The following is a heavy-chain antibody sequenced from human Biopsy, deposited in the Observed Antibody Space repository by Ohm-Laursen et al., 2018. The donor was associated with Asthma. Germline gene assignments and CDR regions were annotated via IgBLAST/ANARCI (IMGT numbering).Heavy chain of an antibody. CDR3: ARGDGAFPWVPF. J-gene: IGHJ4*02. Sequence: GTLSLTCSVFGGSVSSPSHYWSWIRQSPGKGLEWIGYYSGNTNYHPSLKNRVTISVDTSKNQFSLHLSSVTAAGTATYYCARGDGAFPWVPFWGQGILVTVSS. CDR2: YSGNT. D-gene: IGHD3-10*01. CDR1: GGSVSSPSHY. V-gene: IGHV4-61*01.